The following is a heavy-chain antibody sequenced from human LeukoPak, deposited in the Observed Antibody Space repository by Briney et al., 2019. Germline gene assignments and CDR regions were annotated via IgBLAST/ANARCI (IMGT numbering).Heavy chain of an antibody. V-gene: IGHV4-59*08. D-gene: IGHD5-24*01. J-gene: IGHJ4*02. CDR3: ARHRDGSDY. Sequence: SETLSLTCTVSGGSISSYYWSWTREPPGKGLEWIGYIYYSGSTNYNPSLKSRVTISVDTSKNQFSLQLSSVTAADTAVYYCARHRDGSDYWGQGTLVTVSS. CDR1: GGSISSYY. CDR2: IYYSGST.